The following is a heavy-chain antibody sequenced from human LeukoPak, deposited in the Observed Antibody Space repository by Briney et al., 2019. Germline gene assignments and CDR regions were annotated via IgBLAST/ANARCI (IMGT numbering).Heavy chain of an antibody. CDR3: ARETTYSPYFDY. Sequence: GGSLRLSCAASGFTFSGSAMHWVRQASGKGLEWVGRIRSKANSYATAYAASVKGRFTISRDDSKNTAYLQMNSLKTEDTAVYYCARETTYSPYFDYWGQGTLVTVSS. CDR1: GFTFSGSA. CDR2: IRSKANSYAT. D-gene: IGHD2/OR15-2a*01. V-gene: IGHV3-73*01. J-gene: IGHJ4*02.